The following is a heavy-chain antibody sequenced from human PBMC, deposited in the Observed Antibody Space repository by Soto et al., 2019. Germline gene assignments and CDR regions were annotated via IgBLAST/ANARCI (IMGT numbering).Heavy chain of an antibody. CDR2: IYYSGST. V-gene: IGHV4-59*01. CDR1: GGSISSYY. Sequence: SETLSLTCTVSGGSISSYYWSWIRQPPGKGLEWIGYIYYSGSTNYNPSLKSRVTISADTSKNQFSLKLSSVTAADTAVYYCARSWFGESPFDYWGQGTLVTVSS. CDR3: ARSWFGESPFDY. D-gene: IGHD3-10*01. J-gene: IGHJ4*02.